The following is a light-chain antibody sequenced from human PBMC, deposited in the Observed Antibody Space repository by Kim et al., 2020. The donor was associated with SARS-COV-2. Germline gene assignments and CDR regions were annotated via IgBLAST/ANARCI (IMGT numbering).Light chain of an antibody. CDR1: SSNIQSNT. J-gene: IGLJ2*01. CDR3: TSWDDSLDVVV. Sequence: GQRVIISCSGRSSNIQSNTVNWYQQLPGTAPKLLIYRNDQRPSGVPGRFSGSKSGTSASLAITGLQSEDEAHYYCTSWDDSLDVVVFGGGTKLTVL. V-gene: IGLV1-44*01. CDR2: RND.